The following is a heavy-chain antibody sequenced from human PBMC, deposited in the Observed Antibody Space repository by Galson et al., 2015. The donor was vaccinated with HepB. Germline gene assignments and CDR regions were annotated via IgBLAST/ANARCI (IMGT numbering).Heavy chain of an antibody. J-gene: IGHJ5*02. Sequence: SETLSLTCKVSGGSLSDHYWGWIRQPPGKGLEWIGYFSKSGGASYNPSVKTRATMSVDTSKSLFSLRLTSVTAADTAVYYCAKPHCGSGTCYPDFGFDPWGQGTLVTVSS. CDR2: FSKSGGA. V-gene: IGHV4-59*08. D-gene: IGHD2-15*01. CDR1: GGSLSDHY. CDR3: AKPHCGSGTCYPDFGFDP.